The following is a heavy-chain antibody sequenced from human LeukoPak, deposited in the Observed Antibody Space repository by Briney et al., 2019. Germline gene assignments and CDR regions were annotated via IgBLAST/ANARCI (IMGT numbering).Heavy chain of an antibody. V-gene: IGHV3-9*01. CDR3: ARDAALESYYAYFDY. D-gene: IGHD1-26*01. J-gene: IGHJ4*02. Sequence: GRSLRLSCAASGFTFDDYAMHWVRQAPGKGLEWVSGISWNSGSIGYADSVKGRFTISRDNAKNSLYLQMNSLRAEDTALYYCARDAALESYYAYFDYWGQGTLVTVSS. CDR1: GFTFDDYA. CDR2: ISWNSGSI.